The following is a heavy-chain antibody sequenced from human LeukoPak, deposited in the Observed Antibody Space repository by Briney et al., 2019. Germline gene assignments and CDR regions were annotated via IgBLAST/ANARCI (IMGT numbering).Heavy chain of an antibody. CDR2: ISAYNGNT. CDR1: GYTFTSYG. D-gene: IGHD3-3*01. V-gene: IGHV1-18*01. CDR3: AATIFGVVIPFDP. Sequence: ASVTVSCKASGYTFTSYGISWVRQAPGQGLEWMGWISAYNGNTNYAQKLQGRVTMTTDTSTSTAYMELRSLKSDDTAVYYCAATIFGVVIPFDPWGQGTLVTVSS. J-gene: IGHJ5*02.